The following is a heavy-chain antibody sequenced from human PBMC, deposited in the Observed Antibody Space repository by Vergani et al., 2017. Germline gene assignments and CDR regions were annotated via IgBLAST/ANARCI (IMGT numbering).Heavy chain of an antibody. CDR3: ARIGAIFGVVNHYYYYYGMDV. CDR2: IIPIFGTA. D-gene: IGHD3-3*01. J-gene: IGHJ6*02. CDR1: GGTFSSYA. V-gene: IGHV1-69*01. Sequence: QVQLVQSGAEVKKPGSSVKVSCKASGGTFSSYAISWVRQAPGQGLEWMGGIIPIFGTANYAQKFQGRVTITADESTSTAYMELSSLRSEDTAVYYCARIGAIFGVVNHYYYYYGMDVWGQGTTVTVSS.